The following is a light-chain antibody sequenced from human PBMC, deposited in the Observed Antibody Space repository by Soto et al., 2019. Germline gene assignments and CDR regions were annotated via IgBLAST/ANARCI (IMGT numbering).Light chain of an antibody. Sequence: DIQMTQSPSSLSASVGDRVTITCQARQDISKYVNWYQQKPGKAPTLLIYDASKLDTGVPSRFSGSGSGTDFTVSISSLQAEDIATYYCQQHDNLPLTFGGGTKVEIK. CDR1: QDISKY. CDR3: QQHDNLPLT. J-gene: IGKJ4*01. CDR2: DAS. V-gene: IGKV1-33*01.